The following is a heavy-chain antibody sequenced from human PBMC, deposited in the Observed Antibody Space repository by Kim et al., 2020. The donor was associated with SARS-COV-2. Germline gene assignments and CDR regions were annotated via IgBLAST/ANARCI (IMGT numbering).Heavy chain of an antibody. J-gene: IGHJ4*02. CDR2: INSPGNGI. CDR3: TTDSVGIQDFYS. Sequence: GGSLRLSCATSGFSFINYGMNWVRQAPGKGLEWIAHINSPGNGIHYADSVKGQFTISRDNVKKSVVLHMNSLRDEDTAVYYCTTDSVGIQDFYSWGQGNLVTVSS. V-gene: IGHV3-48*02. CDR1: GFSFINYG. D-gene: IGHD1-20*01.